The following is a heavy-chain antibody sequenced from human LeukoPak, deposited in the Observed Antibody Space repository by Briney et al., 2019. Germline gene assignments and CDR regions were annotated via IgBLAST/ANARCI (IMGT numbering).Heavy chain of an antibody. CDR1: GFTFSSYA. CDR3: AKEGFGELLGCFDY. J-gene: IGHJ4*02. CDR2: ISGSGGST. D-gene: IGHD3-10*01. V-gene: IGHV3-23*01. Sequence: GRSLRLSCAASGFTFSSYAMHWVRQAPGKGLEWVSAISGSGGSTYYADSVKGRFTISRDNSKNTLYLQMNSLRAEDTAVYYCAKEGFGELLGCFDYWGQGTLVTVSS.